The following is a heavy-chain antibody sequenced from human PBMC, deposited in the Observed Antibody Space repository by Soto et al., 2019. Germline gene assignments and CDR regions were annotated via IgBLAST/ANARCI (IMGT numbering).Heavy chain of an antibody. CDR3: ARHGGRLIAPAY. Sequence: GESLKISCEASGYSFTSHWIGWVRQMPGKGLEWMGIIYPGDSDTRYSPSFQGQVAMSVDKSISTAYLQWNSLKASDTAMYYCARHGGRLIAPAYWGQGTLVTVPQ. CDR1: GYSFTSHW. V-gene: IGHV5-51*01. CDR2: IYPGDSDT. D-gene: IGHD2-2*01. J-gene: IGHJ4*02.